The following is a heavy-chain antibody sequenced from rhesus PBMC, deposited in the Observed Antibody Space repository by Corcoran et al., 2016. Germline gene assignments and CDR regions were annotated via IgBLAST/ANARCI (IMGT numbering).Heavy chain of an antibody. CDR1: GGSISSGYYY. CDR2: ITYSGST. D-gene: IGHD6-25*01. Sequence: QVQLQESGPGLVKPSENLSLTCAVSGGSISSGYYYWSWIRHPPGNALGWIGYITYSGSTSYNPSLKSRVTISRDTSKNQFSLKLSSVTAADTAVYYCARYGVIAAAGDSWGQGVVVTVSS. CDR3: ARYGVIAAAGDS. J-gene: IGHJ6*01. V-gene: IGHV4-122*02.